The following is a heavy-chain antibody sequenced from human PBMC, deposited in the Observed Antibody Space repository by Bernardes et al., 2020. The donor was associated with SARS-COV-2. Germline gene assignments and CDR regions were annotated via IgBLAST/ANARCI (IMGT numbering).Heavy chain of an antibody. Sequence: SQSLSPTCTVSGDSIRSSHHYWGWIRQPPGKGLEWIGIIYYSGSTFYNPSLKSRLTISVDTSKNQFSLRLSSVTAADTAVYYCARLSWVNWIDPWGQGTLVTVSA. CDR2: IYYSGST. V-gene: IGHV4-39*01. D-gene: IGHD3-16*01. CDR3: ARLSWVNWIDP. J-gene: IGHJ5*02. CDR1: GDSIRSSHHY.